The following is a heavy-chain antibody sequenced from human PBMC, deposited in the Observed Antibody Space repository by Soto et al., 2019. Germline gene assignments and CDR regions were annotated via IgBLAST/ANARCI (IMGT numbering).Heavy chain of an antibody. Sequence: GGSLRLSCAASGFTFSTYAMSWVRQAPGKGLVWVSAISGSGGSAFYADSVKGRFTISRDNSMNTLYLQMNSLRTEDTAVYYCAHPRGFGVFDAYDIWGQGTKVTVSS. CDR3: AHPRGFGVFDAYDI. CDR1: GFTFSTYA. CDR2: ISGSGGSA. J-gene: IGHJ3*02. V-gene: IGHV3-23*01. D-gene: IGHD3-10*01.